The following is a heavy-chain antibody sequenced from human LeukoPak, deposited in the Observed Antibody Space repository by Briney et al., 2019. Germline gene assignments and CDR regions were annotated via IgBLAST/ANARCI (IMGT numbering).Heavy chain of an antibody. J-gene: IGHJ5*01. CDR3: ARLYSSGWYPDS. Sequence: QPGRSLRLSCAASAFTFSSRGMHWVRQAPGKGLEWVAAISNDGSNKYYADSVKGRFTISRDNSKNTLYLQMNSLRAEDTAVYYCARLYSSGWYPDSWGQGALVSVS. CDR1: AFTFSSRG. D-gene: IGHD6-19*01. V-gene: IGHV3-33*01. CDR2: ISNDGSNK.